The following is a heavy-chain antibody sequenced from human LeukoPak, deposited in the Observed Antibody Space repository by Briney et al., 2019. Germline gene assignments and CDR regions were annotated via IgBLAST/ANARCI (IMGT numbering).Heavy chain of an antibody. Sequence: GASVKVSCTASGYTFTSYAMHWVRQAPGQRLEWMGWINAGNGNTKYSQKFQGRVTITRDTSASTAYMELSSLRSEDTAVYYCARDSSYCGGDCYPDYWGQGTLVTVSS. CDR1: GYTFTSYA. J-gene: IGHJ4*02. CDR3: ARDSSYCGGDCYPDY. V-gene: IGHV1-3*01. CDR2: INAGNGNT. D-gene: IGHD2-21*02.